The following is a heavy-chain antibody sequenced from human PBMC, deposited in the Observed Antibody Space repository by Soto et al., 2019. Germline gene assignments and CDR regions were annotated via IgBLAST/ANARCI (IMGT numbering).Heavy chain of an antibody. CDR3: ASSSFVVGEYGFDY. V-gene: IGHV4-59*01. D-gene: IGHD2-15*01. Sequence: PSETLSLTCTVSGGSISSYYWSWIRQPPGKGLEWIGYIYYSGSTNYNPSLKSRVTISVDTSKNQFSLKLSSVTAADTAVYYCASSSFVVGEYGFDYWGQGTLVTVSS. CDR2: IYYSGST. CDR1: GGSISSYY. J-gene: IGHJ4*02.